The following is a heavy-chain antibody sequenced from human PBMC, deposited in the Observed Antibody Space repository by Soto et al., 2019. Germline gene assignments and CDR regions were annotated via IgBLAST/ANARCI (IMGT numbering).Heavy chain of an antibody. D-gene: IGHD3-16*01. Sequence: QVQLVQSGAEVKTPGASVKVSCKASGYTFTSYSISWMRQAPGQGLEWMGWINAFNGNTNYAPKFQGRVTNTPDPSKNIVLKAVRGLRTDGTGGFFWGRDWENQCWGGGRGMDVWGQGTTVIVSS. CDR2: INAFNGNT. CDR1: GYTFTSYS. CDR3: GRDWENQCWGGGRGMDV. V-gene: IGHV1-18*01. J-gene: IGHJ6*02.